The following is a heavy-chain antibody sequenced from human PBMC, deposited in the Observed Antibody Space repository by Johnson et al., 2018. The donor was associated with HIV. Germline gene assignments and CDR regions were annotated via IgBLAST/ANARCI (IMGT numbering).Heavy chain of an antibody. CDR1: VFTFSNYW. CDR2: IKQDGSEK. V-gene: IGHV3-7*05. J-gene: IGHJ3*02. CDR3: ARDRGPSVAAVVFDAFDI. Sequence: VQLVESGGGLVQPGGSLRLSCAVSVFTFSNYWMSWVRQAPGKGLEWVANIKQDGSEKYYVDSVKGRFTISRDNVRNSVYLQMNSLRAEDTAVYYCARDRGPSVAAVVFDAFDIWGQGTMVTVSS. D-gene: IGHD6-13*01.